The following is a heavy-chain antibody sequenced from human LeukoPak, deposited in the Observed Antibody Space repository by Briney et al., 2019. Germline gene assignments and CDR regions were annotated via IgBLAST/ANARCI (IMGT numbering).Heavy chain of an antibody. Sequence: SETLSLTCTVSGGSISSYYWSWIRQPPGKGLEWIGYIYYSGSTNYNPSLKSRVTISVDTSKNQFSLKLSSVTAADTAVYYCAGGRELGGHRPNDYWGQGTLVTVSS. J-gene: IGHJ4*02. CDR2: IYYSGST. CDR3: AGGRELGGHRPNDY. V-gene: IGHV4-59*01. D-gene: IGHD3-16*01. CDR1: GGSISSYY.